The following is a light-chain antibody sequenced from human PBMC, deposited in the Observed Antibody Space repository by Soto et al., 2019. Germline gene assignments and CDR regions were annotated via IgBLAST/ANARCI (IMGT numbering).Light chain of an antibody. CDR3: QSYDSSLSGWV. Sequence: QSVLTQPPSVSGAPGQRVTISCTGSSSNIGAGYDVHWYQQLPGTAPKLLIYGNSNRPSGVPDRFSGSKSGTSASLAITGLQAEAEAGYYCQSYDSSLSGWVFGGGTKVTVL. CDR2: GNS. V-gene: IGLV1-40*01. CDR1: SSNIGAGYD. J-gene: IGLJ3*02.